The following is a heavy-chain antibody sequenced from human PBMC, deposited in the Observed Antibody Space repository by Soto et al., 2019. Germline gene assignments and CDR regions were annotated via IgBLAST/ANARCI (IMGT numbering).Heavy chain of an antibody. D-gene: IGHD6-13*01. J-gene: IGHJ4*02. V-gene: IGHV3-73*01. CDR1: GFTFSGSA. Sequence: GGSLRLSCAASGFTFSGSAMHWVRQASGKGLEWVGRIRSKANSYATAYAASVKGRFTISRDDSKNTAYLQMNSLKTEDTAVYYCTSRRSIAAAGTLFDYWGQGTLVTVSS. CDR2: IRSKANSYAT. CDR3: TSRRSIAAAGTLFDY.